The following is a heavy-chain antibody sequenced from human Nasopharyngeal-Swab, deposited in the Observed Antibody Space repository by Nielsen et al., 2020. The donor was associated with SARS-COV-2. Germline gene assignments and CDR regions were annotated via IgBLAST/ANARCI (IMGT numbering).Heavy chain of an antibody. V-gene: IGHV3-7*03. CDR2: IKQDGSEK. CDR1: GFTFSSYW. CDR3: ARKGEYSSTWGAFDI. J-gene: IGHJ3*02. Sequence: GESLKISCAASGFTFSSYWMSWVRQAPGKGLEWVANIKQDGSEKYYVDSVKGRFTISRDNAKNFLYLQMNSLRAEDTALYHCARKGEYSSTWGAFDIWGPGTIVAVSS. D-gene: IGHD6-13*01.